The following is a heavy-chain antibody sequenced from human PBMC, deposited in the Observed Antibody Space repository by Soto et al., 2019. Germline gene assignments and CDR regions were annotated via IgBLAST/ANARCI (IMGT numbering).Heavy chain of an antibody. CDR1: GFTFSNAW. CDR3: TTMFGGDYGDYVSGDY. D-gene: IGHD4-17*01. J-gene: IGHJ4*02. V-gene: IGHV3-15*01. CDR2: IKSKTDGGTT. Sequence: EVQLVESGGGLVKPGGSLRLSCAASGFTFSNAWMSWVRQAPGKGLEWVGRIKSKTDGGTTDYAAPVKGRFTISREDSKNTLYLQMNSLKTEDTAVYYCTTMFGGDYGDYVSGDYWGQGTLVTVSS.